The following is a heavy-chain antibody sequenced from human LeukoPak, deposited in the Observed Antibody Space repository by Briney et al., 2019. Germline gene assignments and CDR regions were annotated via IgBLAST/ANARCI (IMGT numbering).Heavy chain of an antibody. V-gene: IGHV4-59*01. J-gene: IGHJ4*02. CDR1: GGSISSYY. D-gene: IGHD3-10*01. Sequence: SETLSLTCTVSGGSISSYYWSWIRQPPGNGLEWIGYIYYSGSPNYNPSLKSRVTISVDTSKNQFSLKLSSVTAADTAVYYCARGSPGSYYNSDYWGQGTLVTVSS. CDR3: ARGSPGSYYNSDY. CDR2: IYYSGSP.